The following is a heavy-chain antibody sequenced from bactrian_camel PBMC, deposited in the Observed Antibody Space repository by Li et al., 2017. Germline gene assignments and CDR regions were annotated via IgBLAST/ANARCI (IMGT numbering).Heavy chain of an antibody. Sequence: QVQLVESGGGSVQAGGSLTLSCIGSGDTFLNSCMGWFRQAPGKKREAVAITYTGDGRTWYVDSVKGRFTISKDNAKKTVYLQMDNLKPEDTAMYYCARGPRPLNSCYLESPPYNYWGQGTQVTVS. J-gene: IGHJ4*01. V-gene: IGHV3S54*01. CDR3: ARGPRPLNSCYLESPPYNY. D-gene: IGHD1*01. CDR2: TYTGDGRT. CDR1: GDTFLNSC.